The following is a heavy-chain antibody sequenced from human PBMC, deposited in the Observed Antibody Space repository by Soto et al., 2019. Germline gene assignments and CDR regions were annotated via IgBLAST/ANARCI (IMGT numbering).Heavy chain of an antibody. V-gene: IGHV1-69*13. Sequence: SVKVSCKASGGTFSSYAISWARQAPGQGLEWMGGIIPIFGKANYAQKFQGRVTITADESTSTAYMELSSLRSEDTAVYYCVILQWDYYDSSGYLDAFDIWGQGTMVTVSS. CDR3: VILQWDYYDSSGYLDAFDI. CDR2: IIPIFGKA. CDR1: GGTFSSYA. D-gene: IGHD3-22*01. J-gene: IGHJ3*02.